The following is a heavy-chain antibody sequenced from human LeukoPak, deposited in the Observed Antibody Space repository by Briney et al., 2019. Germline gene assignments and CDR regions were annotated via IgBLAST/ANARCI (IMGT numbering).Heavy chain of an antibody. Sequence: ASVRVSCKASGYTFTNYGISWVRQAPGQGLEWMGRIIPILGIANYAQKLQGRVTMTTDTSTSTAYMELRSLRSDDTAVYYCARDRSPDYYYYYMDVWGKGTTVPVSS. J-gene: IGHJ6*03. V-gene: IGHV1-18*01. CDR2: IIPILGIA. CDR3: ARDRSPDYYYYYMDV. D-gene: IGHD1-26*01. CDR1: GYTFTNYG.